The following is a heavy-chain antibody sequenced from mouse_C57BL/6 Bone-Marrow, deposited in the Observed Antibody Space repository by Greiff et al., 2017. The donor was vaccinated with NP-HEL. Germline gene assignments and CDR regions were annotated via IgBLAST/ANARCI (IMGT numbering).Heavy chain of an antibody. CDR3: ARYSPWFAY. CDR2: IDPSDSYT. V-gene: IGHV1-50*01. J-gene: IGHJ3*01. Sequence: QVQLQQSGAELVKPGASVKLSCKASGYTFTSYWMQWVKQRPGQGLEWIGEIDPSDSYTNYNQKFKGKATLTVDTSSSTAYMQLSSLTSEDSAVYYCARYSPWFAYWGQGTLVTVSA. CDR1: GYTFTSYW.